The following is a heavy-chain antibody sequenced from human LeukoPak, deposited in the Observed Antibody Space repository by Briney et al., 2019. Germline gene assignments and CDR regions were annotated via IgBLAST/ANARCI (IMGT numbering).Heavy chain of an antibody. CDR1: GYSFTSNW. V-gene: IGHV5-51*01. D-gene: IGHD1-7*01. CDR2: IYPGDSDT. J-gene: IGHJ5*02. Sequence: GESLKISGKGSGYSFTSNWTGWVCQMPVKDPDWNGIIYPGDSDTRYSPSFQGQVTISADKSISTAYLQWSSLKASDTAMYYCARLPSTGTTYWFDPWGQGTLVTVSS. CDR3: ARLPSTGTTYWFDP.